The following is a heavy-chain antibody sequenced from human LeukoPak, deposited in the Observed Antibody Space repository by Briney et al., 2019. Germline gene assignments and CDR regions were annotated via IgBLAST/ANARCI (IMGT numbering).Heavy chain of an antibody. Sequence: GGPLRLSCAASEFTFSSYSMNWVRQAPGKGLQWVSYITGSGSGIHYADSVKGRFTISRDNAKNTLYLQMNSLRDEDTAVYYCARYDGYDLRYWGQGTLVTVSS. CDR3: ARYDGYDLRY. CDR2: ITGSGSGI. V-gene: IGHV3-48*02. CDR1: EFTFSSYS. D-gene: IGHD3-3*01. J-gene: IGHJ4*02.